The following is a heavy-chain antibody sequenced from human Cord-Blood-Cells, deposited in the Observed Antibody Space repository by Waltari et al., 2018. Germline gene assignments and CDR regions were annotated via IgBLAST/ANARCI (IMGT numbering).Heavy chain of an antibody. Sequence: QVQLVQSGAEVKKPGASVKVSCKVSGYTLTGLSMHWVRQAPGKGLEWMGGVDHEDGETIYAQKFQGRVTMTEDTSTDTAYMELSSLRSEDTAVYYCALGRGYDDAFDIWGQGTMVTVSS. D-gene: IGHD5-12*01. V-gene: IGHV1-24*01. CDR2: VDHEDGET. CDR3: ALGRGYDDAFDI. CDR1: GYTLTGLS. J-gene: IGHJ3*02.